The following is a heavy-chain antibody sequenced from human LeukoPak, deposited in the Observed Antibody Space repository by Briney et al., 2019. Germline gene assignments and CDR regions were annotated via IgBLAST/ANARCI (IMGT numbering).Heavy chain of an antibody. D-gene: IGHD6-6*01. J-gene: IGHJ4*02. CDR2: IDPSDSYT. CDR1: GYSFTSYW. CDR3: AISYSSSSDFDY. Sequence: GESLQISCKGSGYSFTSYWISWVRQMPGKGLEWMGRIDPSDSYTNYSPSFQGHVTISADKSISTAYLQWSSLKASDTAVYYCAISYSSSSDFDYWGQGTLVTVSS. V-gene: IGHV5-10-1*01.